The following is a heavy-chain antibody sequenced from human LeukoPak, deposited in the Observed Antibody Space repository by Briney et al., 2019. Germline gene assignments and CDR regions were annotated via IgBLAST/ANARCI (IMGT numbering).Heavy chain of an antibody. CDR1: GFTFSSYS. CDR2: ISSSSSYI. Sequence: PGGSLRLSCAASGFTFSSYSMNWVHQAPGKGLEWVSSISSSSSYIYYADSVKGRFTISRDNAKNSLYLQMNSLRAEDTAVYYCASFKGGFGELLAYYDYWGQGTLVTVSS. CDR3: ASFKGGFGELLAYYDY. J-gene: IGHJ4*02. D-gene: IGHD3-10*01. V-gene: IGHV3-21*01.